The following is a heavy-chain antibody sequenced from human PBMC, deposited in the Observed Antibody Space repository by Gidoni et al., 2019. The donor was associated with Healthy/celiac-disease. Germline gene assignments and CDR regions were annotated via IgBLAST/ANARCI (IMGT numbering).Heavy chain of an antibody. Sequence: VSYISSSGSTIYYADSVKGRFTISRDNAKTSLYLQMNSLRAEDTAVYYCARALVGATGSLDYWGQGTLVTVSS. J-gene: IGHJ4*02. CDR3: ARALVGATGSLDY. D-gene: IGHD1-26*01. CDR2: ISSSGSTI. V-gene: IGHV3-11*01.